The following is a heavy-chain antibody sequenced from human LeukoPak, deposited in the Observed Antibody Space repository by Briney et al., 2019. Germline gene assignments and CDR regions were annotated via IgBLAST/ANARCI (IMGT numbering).Heavy chain of an antibody. V-gene: IGHV1-2*06. Sequence: ASVKVSCKASGYTFTGYHIHCVRQAPGQGLEGMGRINPYSGDTNFAQKFQGRVTMTRDTSITTAYMDLSSLTPDDTAVYFCARDQGSLTRSWYTGYWGQGTQVTVSS. J-gene: IGHJ4*02. CDR3: ARDQGSLTRSWYTGY. D-gene: IGHD6-13*01. CDR1: GYTFTGYH. CDR2: INPYSGDT.